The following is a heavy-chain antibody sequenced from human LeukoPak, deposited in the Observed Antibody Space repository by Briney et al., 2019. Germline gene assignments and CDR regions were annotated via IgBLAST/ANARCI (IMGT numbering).Heavy chain of an antibody. D-gene: IGHD3-3*01. V-gene: IGHV4-4*07. J-gene: IGHJ3*02. Sequence: PSETLSVTCTVSGGSISSYYWSWIRQPAGKGLEWIGRIYTSGSTNYNPSLKSRVTISVDKSKNQFSLKLSSVTAADTAVYYCARAARSVLRFLEWFDAFDIWGQGPMVTVSS. CDR1: GGSISSYY. CDR2: IYTSGST. CDR3: ARAARSVLRFLEWFDAFDI.